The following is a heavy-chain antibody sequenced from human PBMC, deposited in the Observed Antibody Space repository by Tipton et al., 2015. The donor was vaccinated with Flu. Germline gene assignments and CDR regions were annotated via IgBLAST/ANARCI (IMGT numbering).Heavy chain of an antibody. V-gene: IGHV3-30-3*01. J-gene: IGHJ5*02. D-gene: IGHD2-21*02. Sequence: SLRLSCAASGFTFSSYAMHWVRQAPGKGLEWVAVISYDGSNKYYADSVKGRFTISRDNSKNTLYLQMNSLRAEDTAVYYCARGEVVVVTNRFDPWGQGTLVTVSS. CDR1: GFTFSSYA. CDR2: ISYDGSNK. CDR3: ARGEVVVVTNRFDP.